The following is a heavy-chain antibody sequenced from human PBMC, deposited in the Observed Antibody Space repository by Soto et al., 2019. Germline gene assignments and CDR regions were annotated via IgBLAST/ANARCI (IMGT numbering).Heavy chain of an antibody. CDR1: GGSISSYY. Sequence: QVQLQESGPGLVKPSETLSLTCTVSGGSISSYYSSWIRQPPGKGLEWIGYISYSGSTNYNPSLKSRVTISIDKSKNQFSLNLSSVTAADTAVYYCARHQASGWYVWGQGTLVTVSS. CDR2: ISYSGST. D-gene: IGHD6-19*01. J-gene: IGHJ4*02. V-gene: IGHV4-59*08. CDR3: ARHQASGWYV.